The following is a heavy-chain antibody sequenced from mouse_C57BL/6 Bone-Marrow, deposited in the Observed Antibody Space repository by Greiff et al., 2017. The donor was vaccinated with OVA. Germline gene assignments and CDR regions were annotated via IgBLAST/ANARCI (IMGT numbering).Heavy chain of an antibody. CDR3: ARLTTVVATGYFDY. J-gene: IGHJ2*01. Sequence: EVQLVESGGGLVKPGGSLKLSCAASGFTFSDYGMHWVRQAPEKGLEWVAYISSGSSTIYSADTVKGRFTISRDNAKNTLFLQMTSLRSEDTAMYYCARLTTVVATGYFDYWGQGTTLTVSS. V-gene: IGHV5-17*01. CDR1: GFTFSDYG. D-gene: IGHD1-1*01. CDR2: ISSGSSTI.